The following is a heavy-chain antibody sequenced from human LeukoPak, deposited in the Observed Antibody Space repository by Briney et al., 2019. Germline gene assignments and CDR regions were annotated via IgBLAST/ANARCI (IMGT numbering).Heavy chain of an antibody. CDR1: GFTFSSYG. J-gene: IGHJ3*02. CDR3: ARDREIGGIAARDDAFDI. Sequence: PGGSLRLSCAASGFTFSSYGMHWVRQAPGKGLEWVAFIRYDGSNKYYADSAKGRFTISRDNAKNSLYLQMNSLRAEDTAVYYCARDREIGGIAARDDAFDIWGQGTMVTISS. V-gene: IGHV3-30*02. CDR2: IRYDGSNK. D-gene: IGHD6-6*01.